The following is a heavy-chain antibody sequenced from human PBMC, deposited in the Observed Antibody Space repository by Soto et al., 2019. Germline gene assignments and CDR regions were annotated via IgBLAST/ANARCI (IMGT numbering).Heavy chain of an antibody. Sequence: SETLSLTCAVSGYSISTGFNWAWIRQPPGNGLEWIGDINHSGRVNYSPSLKSRVTISLDTSKNQFSLTLNSVTAPDTAMYLCSTKAYDTYSYYRFDPW. CDR3: STKAYDTYSYYRFDP. V-gene: IGHV4-38-2*01. CDR2: INHSGRV. J-gene: IGHJ5*02. CDR1: GYSISTGFN. D-gene: IGHD3-10*01.